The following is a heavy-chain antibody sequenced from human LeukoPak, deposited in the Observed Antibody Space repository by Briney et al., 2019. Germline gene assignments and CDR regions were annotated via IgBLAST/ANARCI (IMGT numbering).Heavy chain of an antibody. CDR1: GGSISSYH. V-gene: IGHV4-59*12. J-gene: IGHJ4*02. CDR2: LYNSGST. CDR3: ARGRDGSARFDY. D-gene: IGHD3-10*01. Sequence: SETLSLTCTVSGGSISSYHWSWFRQAPGKGLEWIGYLYNSGSTNFNPSLKSRVTISVDTSKNQFSLKLSSVTAADTAVYYCARGRDGSARFDYWGQGTLVTVSS.